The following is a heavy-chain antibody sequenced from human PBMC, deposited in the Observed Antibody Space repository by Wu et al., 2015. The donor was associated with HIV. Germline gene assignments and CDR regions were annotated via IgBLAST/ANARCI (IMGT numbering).Heavy chain of an antibody. Sequence: QVQLVQSGAEVKKPGASVKVSCKASGYTFTSYDINWVRQATGQGLEWVGWMNPNSGNTGYAQKFPGRVTMTRNISITTVYMELSSLRSEDTAVYYCARANYDTRGFDAFDIWGQGTMVTVSS. CDR1: GYTFTSYD. J-gene: IGHJ3*02. CDR3: ARANYDTRGFDAFDI. V-gene: IGHV1-8*01. D-gene: IGHD3-22*01. CDR2: MNPNSGNT.